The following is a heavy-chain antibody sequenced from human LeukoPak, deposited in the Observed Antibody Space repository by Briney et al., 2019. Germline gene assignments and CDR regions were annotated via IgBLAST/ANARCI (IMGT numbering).Heavy chain of an antibody. Sequence: GGSLRLSCAASGFTFSNSWLHWVRQAPGKGLVWVSRINERGSSTSYADSVKGRFTIPRDNAKNTLYLQMNNLRADDTAVYYCAGGRLVATSKAVAIDYWGQGTLVTVSS. J-gene: IGHJ4*02. CDR2: INERGSST. V-gene: IGHV3-74*01. D-gene: IGHD5-12*01. CDR3: AGGRLVATSKAVAIDY. CDR1: GFTFSNSW.